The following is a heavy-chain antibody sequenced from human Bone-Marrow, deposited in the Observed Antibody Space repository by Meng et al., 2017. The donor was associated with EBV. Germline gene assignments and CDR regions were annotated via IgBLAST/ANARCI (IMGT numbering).Heavy chain of an antibody. Sequence: ITLMVSARTLVEPTQTLTLTCTFSGFSFSTSGLGVGWIRQPPGKALEWLAVIYWDDNKRYSPSLRRRLTITKDTSRNQVVLTLTNMDPVDTATYFCVRLYGSGTYYLDYWGQGTLVTVSS. J-gene: IGHJ4*02. CDR1: GFSFSTSGLG. D-gene: IGHD3-10*01. CDR2: IYWDDNK. CDR3: VRLYGSGTYYLDY. V-gene: IGHV2-5*02.